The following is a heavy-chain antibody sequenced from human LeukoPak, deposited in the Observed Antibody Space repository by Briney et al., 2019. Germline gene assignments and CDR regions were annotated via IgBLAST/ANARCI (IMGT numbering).Heavy chain of an antibody. CDR3: ARDLSTAAGTEPYDAFDI. J-gene: IGHJ3*02. CDR2: IYTGETT. CDR1: GVSSSSYY. Sequence: PSETLSLTRTGSGVSSSSYYWSWIRQPAGMGLEWIGRIYTGETTNYNPSLNSRVTMSVDTSKNQFTLKLSSVTAADTAVYYCARDLSTAAGTEPYDAFDIWGQGTMVTVSS. D-gene: IGHD6-13*01. V-gene: IGHV4-4*07.